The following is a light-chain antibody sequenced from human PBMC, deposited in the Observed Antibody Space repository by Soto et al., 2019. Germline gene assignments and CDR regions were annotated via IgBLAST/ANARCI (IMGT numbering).Light chain of an antibody. CDR1: QGISSF. CDR2: AAS. Sequence: DIQLTQSPSFLSAAVGDRVTLTCRVSQGISSFLAWYQQKPGKAPKLLISAASTLQSGVPSRLSGSGSGTEFTLTISSLQTDDFATYYCQQLNTHPYTFGQGTKLEIK. J-gene: IGKJ2*01. CDR3: QQLNTHPYT. V-gene: IGKV1-9*01.